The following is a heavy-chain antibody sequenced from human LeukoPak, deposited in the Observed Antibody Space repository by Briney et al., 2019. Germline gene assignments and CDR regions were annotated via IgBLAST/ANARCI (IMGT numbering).Heavy chain of an antibody. Sequence: RASETLSHTCSGSGGPISSYFWSWIRQPPGRGLEWIGYIYYSGSTNYNPSLKSRVTISVDTSKNQFSLKLSAVTAADTAVYYCAGLVVAGHFDPWGQGTLVTVSS. V-gene: IGHV4-59*01. CDR1: GGPISSYF. J-gene: IGHJ5*02. CDR2: IYYSGST. D-gene: IGHD2-15*01. CDR3: AGLVVAGHFDP.